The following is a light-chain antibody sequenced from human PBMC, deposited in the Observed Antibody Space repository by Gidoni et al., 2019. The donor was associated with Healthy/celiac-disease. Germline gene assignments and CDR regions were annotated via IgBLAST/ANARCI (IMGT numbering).Light chain of an antibody. CDR2: KAS. CDR1: QSISSW. V-gene: IGKV1-5*03. J-gene: IGKJ1*01. Sequence: DIQMTQSPSTLSASVGDRVTITCRASQSISSWLAWYQQKTGKAPKLLIYKASSLESGVPSRFSGSGSGTEFTLTISSLQPDDFATYYCQQYNSYSPWTFXQXTKVEIK. CDR3: QQYNSYSPWT.